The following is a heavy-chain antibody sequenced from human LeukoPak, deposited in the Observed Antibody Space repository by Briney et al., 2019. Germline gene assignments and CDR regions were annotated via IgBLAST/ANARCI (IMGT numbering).Heavy chain of an antibody. CDR1: GFALSSYG. J-gene: IGHJ4*02. Sequence: GGSLRLSCAASGFALSSYGMHWVRQAPGKGLEWVAFIRYDGSNKYYADSVKGRSTISRDNSKNTLYLQMNSLRAEDTAVYYCAKPELLWFGEFNYDYWGQGTLVTVSS. CDR2: IRYDGSNK. CDR3: AKPELLWFGEFNYDY. V-gene: IGHV3-30*02. D-gene: IGHD3-10*01.